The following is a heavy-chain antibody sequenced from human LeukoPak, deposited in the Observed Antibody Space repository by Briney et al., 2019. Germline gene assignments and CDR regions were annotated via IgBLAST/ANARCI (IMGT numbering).Heavy chain of an antibody. CDR2: ISNSGSSI. Sequence: GGSLRLSCAASGFTFSDSYMTWIRQAPGKGLEWVSYISNSGSSIYYADSVKGRFTTSRDNAKSSLYLQMNSLRAEDTAVYYCARDFYDILTGYADAFDIWGQGTMVTVSS. J-gene: IGHJ3*02. D-gene: IGHD3-9*01. CDR3: ARDFYDILTGYADAFDI. CDR1: GFTFSDSY. V-gene: IGHV3-11*04.